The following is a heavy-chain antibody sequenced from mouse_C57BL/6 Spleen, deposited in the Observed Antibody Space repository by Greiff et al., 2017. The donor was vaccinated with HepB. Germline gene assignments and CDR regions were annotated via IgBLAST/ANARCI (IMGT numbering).Heavy chain of an antibody. J-gene: IGHJ2*01. Sequence: VQLQQSGAELVRPGASVKLSCTASGFNIKDDYMHWVKQRPEQGLEWIGWIDPENGDTEYASKFQGKATITADTSSNTAYLQLSSLTSEATAVYYCTAGDGYYVLYWGQGTTLTVSS. V-gene: IGHV14-4*01. CDR3: TAGDGYYVLY. D-gene: IGHD2-3*01. CDR1: GFNIKDDY. CDR2: IDPENGDT.